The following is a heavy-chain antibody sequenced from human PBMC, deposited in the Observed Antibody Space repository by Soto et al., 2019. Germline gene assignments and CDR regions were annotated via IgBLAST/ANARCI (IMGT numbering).Heavy chain of an antibody. V-gene: IGHV4-59*08. J-gene: IGHJ3*02. Sequence: SETLSLTCTVSGGSISSYYWSWIRQPPGKGLEWIGYIYYSGSTNYNPSLKSRVTISVDTSKNQFSLKLSSVTAADTAVYYCARQGIHSAYYDFWSGYSRDAFDIWGQGTMVT. CDR1: GGSISSYY. D-gene: IGHD3-3*01. CDR2: IYYSGST. CDR3: ARQGIHSAYYDFWSGYSRDAFDI.